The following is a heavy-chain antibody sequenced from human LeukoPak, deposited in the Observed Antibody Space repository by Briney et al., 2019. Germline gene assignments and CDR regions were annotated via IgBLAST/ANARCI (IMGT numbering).Heavy chain of an antibody. J-gene: IGHJ3*02. CDR1: GFTFSSYA. D-gene: IGHD2-8*01. V-gene: IGHV3-21*01. Sequence: PGGSLRLSCAASGFTFSSYAMSWVRQAPGKGLEWVSSISSRSTYIYYADSVKGRFTISRDNAKNSLYLQMNNLRAEDTAMFYCATSMAQDVDAFHIWGQGTMVTVSS. CDR2: ISSRSTYI. CDR3: ATSMAQDVDAFHI.